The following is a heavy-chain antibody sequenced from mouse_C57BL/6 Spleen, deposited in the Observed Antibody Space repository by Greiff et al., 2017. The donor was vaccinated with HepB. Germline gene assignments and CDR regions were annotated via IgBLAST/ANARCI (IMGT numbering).Heavy chain of an antibody. Sequence: VQLQQSGAELVRPGASVKLSCTASGFNIKDYYMHWVKQRPEQGLEWIGRIDPEDGDTEYAPKFQGKATMTADTSSNTAYLQLSSLTSEDTAVYSCTTETLTRAMDYWGQGTSVTVSS. D-gene: IGHD6-1*01. J-gene: IGHJ4*01. CDR1: GFNIKDYY. CDR3: TTETLTRAMDY. CDR2: IDPEDGDT. V-gene: IGHV14-1*01.